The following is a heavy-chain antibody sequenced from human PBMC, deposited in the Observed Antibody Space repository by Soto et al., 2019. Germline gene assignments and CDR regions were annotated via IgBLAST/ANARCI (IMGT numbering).Heavy chain of an antibody. Sequence: GGSLRLSCAASGFTLSSYWMNWVRQAPGKGLEWVANIKQDGSEKYYVDSVKGRFFISRDTAKNSMYLQLNSLRAEDTAVYYCERDADASGWYPYGMDVWGQGTLVSVS. CDR3: ERDADASGWYPYGMDV. V-gene: IGHV3-7*01. CDR2: IKQDGSEK. D-gene: IGHD6-19*01. CDR1: GFTLSSYW. J-gene: IGHJ6*01.